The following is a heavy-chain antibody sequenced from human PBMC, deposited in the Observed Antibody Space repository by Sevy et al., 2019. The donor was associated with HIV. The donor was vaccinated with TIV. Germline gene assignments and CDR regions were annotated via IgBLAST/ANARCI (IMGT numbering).Heavy chain of an antibody. CDR2: INHSGST. V-gene: IGHV4-34*01. CDR3: ARGRGWFDP. J-gene: IGHJ5*02. CDR1: GGSFSGYY. Sequence: SETLSLTCAVYGGSFSGYYWSWIRQPPGKGLEWIGEINHSGSTNYNPSLKSRVTISVDTSKNQFSLKLSSVTAADTAVYYCARGRGWFDPWGQGTLVSVSS.